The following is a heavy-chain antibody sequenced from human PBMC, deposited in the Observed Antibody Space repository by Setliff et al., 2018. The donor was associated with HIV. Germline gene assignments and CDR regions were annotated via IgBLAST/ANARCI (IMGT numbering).Heavy chain of an antibody. CDR2: IPSNSEYT. CDR3: ARVVDTSGGYWGSFYRYMDV. CDR1: GFTFSRHA. D-gene: IGHD3-10*01. J-gene: IGHJ6*03. V-gene: IGHV3-23*01. Sequence: GGSLRLSCTASGFTFSRHAMTWVRQAPGKGLEWVSTIPSNSEYTIYADSVEGRFTISRDNNKNTLYLQMNSLRAEDTAVYYCARVVDTSGGYWGSFYRYMDVWGKGTTVTVSS.